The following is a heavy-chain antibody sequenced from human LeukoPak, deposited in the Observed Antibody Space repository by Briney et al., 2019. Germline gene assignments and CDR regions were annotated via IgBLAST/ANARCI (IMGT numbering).Heavy chain of an antibody. J-gene: IGHJ4*02. Sequence: GGSLRLSCAASGFTFSSYWMSWVRQAPGKGLEWVANIKQDGSEKYHVDSVKGRFTISRDNAKNSLYLQMNSLRAEDTAVYYSARGDDFWSGYYTLFDYWGQGTLVTVSS. D-gene: IGHD3-3*01. CDR3: ARGDDFWSGYYTLFDY. CDR1: GFTFSSYW. V-gene: IGHV3-7*01. CDR2: IKQDGSEK.